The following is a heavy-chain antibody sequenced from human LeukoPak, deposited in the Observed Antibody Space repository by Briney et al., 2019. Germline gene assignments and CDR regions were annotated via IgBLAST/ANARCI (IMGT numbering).Heavy chain of an antibody. J-gene: IGHJ5*02. CDR2: IYYSGNT. V-gene: IGHV4-39*07. CDR3: ARRLTMVRGVRYNWFDP. CDR1: GGSISFSTYY. D-gene: IGHD3-10*01. Sequence: PSETLSLTCTVSGGSISFSTYYWGWIRQPPGKGLDWIGSIYYSGNTYYNPSLKSRVTISVDTSKNQFSLKLSSVTAADTAVYYCARRLTMVRGVRYNWFDPWGQGTLVTVSS.